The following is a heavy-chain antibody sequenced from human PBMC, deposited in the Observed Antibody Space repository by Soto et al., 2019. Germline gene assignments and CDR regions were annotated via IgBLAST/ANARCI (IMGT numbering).Heavy chain of an antibody. CDR2: ISGSGGTT. V-gene: IGHV3-23*01. CDR3: AKRMKVATIPDF. CDR1: GFTFSNYA. J-gene: IGHJ4*02. Sequence: EVQLLESGGGLAQPGGSLRLSCASSGFTFSNYAMNWVRQAPGKGLEWVSTISGSGGTTFYADSVKGRFTISRDNSKNMLYLQMNSLRAEDTATYYCAKRMKVATIPDFWGQGTLVTVSS. D-gene: IGHD5-12*01.